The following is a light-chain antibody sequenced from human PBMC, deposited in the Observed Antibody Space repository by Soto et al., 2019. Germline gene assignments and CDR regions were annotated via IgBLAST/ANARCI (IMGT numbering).Light chain of an antibody. Sequence: EVVMTQSPATLSVSPGERATLSCRASQSVSSNLAWYQQKPGQAPRLLIYGASTRATGIPARFSGSGSGTEFTLTISSLQSEDSAVYFCQQYNNWPFTFGPGTKVDI. CDR3: QQYNNWPFT. J-gene: IGKJ3*01. CDR1: QSVSSN. V-gene: IGKV3-15*01. CDR2: GAS.